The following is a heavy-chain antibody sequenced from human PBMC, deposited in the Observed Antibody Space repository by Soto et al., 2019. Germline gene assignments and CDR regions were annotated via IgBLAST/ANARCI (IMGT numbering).Heavy chain of an antibody. D-gene: IGHD5-12*01. CDR3: PSIYIGYGFDY. V-gene: IGHV1-3*01. Sequence: VQLVQSGAEVKKPGASVKVSGKASGSTFTRYAMHWVRQAPGQRREWMGWINAGNGNPKYSMKFQGRVTITRDTSASTAHMERSSLRFEVTAVYYCPSIYIGYGFDYWGQGTLVTGSS. J-gene: IGHJ4*02. CDR2: INAGNGNP. CDR1: GSTFTRYA.